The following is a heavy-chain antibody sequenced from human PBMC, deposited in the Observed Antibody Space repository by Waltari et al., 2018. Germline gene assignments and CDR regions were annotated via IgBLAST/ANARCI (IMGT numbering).Heavy chain of an antibody. Sequence: QVQLVQSGAELTKPGASVKVSCKAPGYTFTSYPRHWVRQAPGQRLEWMGWINAGNGNTKNSQKFQDRVTITRDTSASTAYMELSSLRSEDTAVYYCARVWVGDITMVQGVIDYWGQGTLVTVSS. CDR2: INAGNGNT. V-gene: IGHV1-3*01. J-gene: IGHJ4*02. D-gene: IGHD3-10*01. CDR3: ARVWVGDITMVQGVIDY. CDR1: GYTFTSYP.